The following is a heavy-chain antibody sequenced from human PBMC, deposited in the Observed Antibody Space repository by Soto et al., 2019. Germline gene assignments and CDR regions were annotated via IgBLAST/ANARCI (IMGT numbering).Heavy chain of an antibody. Sequence: QVQLEESGGGVVQPGRSLRLFCAASGFTFSNYGIHWVRQAPGKGLEWVAIIWYDGSKKYYADSVKGRFTISRDNSKNTLYLHMNSLRPEDTAVYYCARPYSGNYWSFDIWGQGTMVTVSS. CDR3: ARPYSGNYWSFDI. J-gene: IGHJ3*02. V-gene: IGHV3-33*01. D-gene: IGHD1-26*01. CDR1: GFTFSNYG. CDR2: IWYDGSKK.